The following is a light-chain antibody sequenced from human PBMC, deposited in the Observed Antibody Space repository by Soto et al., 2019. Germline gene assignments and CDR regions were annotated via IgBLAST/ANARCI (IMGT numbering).Light chain of an antibody. V-gene: IGLV2-14*03. CDR2: DVN. CDR1: RSDIGAYNF. CDR3: TSWTTSTTMI. J-gene: IGLJ2*01. Sequence: QSVLTQPASVSGSPGQSSTISCTGTRSDIGAYNFVSWYQQHPGEVPKLILYDVNVRPSGVSNRFSGSKSGNTASLTISGLQAEYEADYYCTSWTTSTTMIFGGWTKLTVL.